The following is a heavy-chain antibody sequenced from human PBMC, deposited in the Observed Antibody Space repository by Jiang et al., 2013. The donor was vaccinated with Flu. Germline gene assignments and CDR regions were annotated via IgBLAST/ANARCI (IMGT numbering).Heavy chain of an antibody. J-gene: IGHJ6*02. V-gene: IGHV5-10-1*01. CDR1: GYSFTSYW. CDR3: ARHLPYIAAAGYGMDV. Sequence: GAEVKKPGESLRISCKGSGYSFTSYWISWVRQMPGKGLEWMGRIDPSDSYTNYSPSFQGHVTISADKSISTAYLQWSSLKASDTAMYYCARHLPYIAAAGYGMDVWGQGTTVTVSS. CDR2: IDPSDSYT. D-gene: IGHD6-13*01.